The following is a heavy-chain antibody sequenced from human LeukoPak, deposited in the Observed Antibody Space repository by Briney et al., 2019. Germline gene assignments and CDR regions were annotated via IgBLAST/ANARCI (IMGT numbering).Heavy chain of an antibody. CDR2: ISYDGSNK. CDR1: GFTFSSYG. J-gene: IGHJ4*02. CDR3: ARDFRVGPSTTGTTVTPGY. V-gene: IGHV3-30*03. D-gene: IGHD1-1*01. Sequence: GGSLRLSCAASGFTFSSYGMHWVRQAPGKGLEWVAVISYDGSNKYYADSVKGRFTISRDNSKNTLYLQMNSLRAEDTAVYYCARDFRVGPSTTGTTVTPGYWGQGTLVTVSS.